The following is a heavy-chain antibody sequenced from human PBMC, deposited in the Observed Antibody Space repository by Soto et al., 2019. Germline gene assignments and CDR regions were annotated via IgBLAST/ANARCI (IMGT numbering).Heavy chain of an antibody. D-gene: IGHD4-17*01. Sequence: SETLSLTCTVSGGSISSSAFSWGWIRPAPGKGLEWIGYISYSGSTHYNPSLRSRLTMSMDTSKVQFSLKLSSVTAADTAVYFWASRLRQTYGMDVWGQGTTVTVSS. J-gene: IGHJ6*02. V-gene: IGHV4-39*01. CDR3: ASRLRQTYGMDV. CDR2: ISYSGST. CDR1: GGSISSSAFS.